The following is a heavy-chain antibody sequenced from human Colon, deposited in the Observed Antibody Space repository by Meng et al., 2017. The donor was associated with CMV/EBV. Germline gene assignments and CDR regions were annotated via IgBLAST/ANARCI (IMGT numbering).Heavy chain of an antibody. CDR1: GFTFSDYE. J-gene: IGHJ5*02. Sequence: GGSLRLSCVGSGFTFSDYEMNWVRQAPGMGLEWVAYVNHRGTTIFYADSVKGRFTISRDNSKNTLYLEMNSLRAEDTAIYYCAKATSLAGTLGSWGQGTLVTVSS. CDR2: VNHRGTTI. V-gene: IGHV3-48*03. D-gene: IGHD1-1*01. CDR3: AKATSLAGTLGS.